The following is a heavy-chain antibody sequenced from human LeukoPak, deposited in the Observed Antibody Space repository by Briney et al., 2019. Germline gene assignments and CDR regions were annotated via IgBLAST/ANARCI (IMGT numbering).Heavy chain of an antibody. CDR3: ATDRGDIVATTRGSLVY. D-gene: IGHD5-12*01. CDR1: GYTFTSYY. J-gene: IGHJ4*02. Sequence: ASVKVSCKASGYTFTSYYMHWVRQAPGQGLEWMGGFDPEDGETIYAQKFQGRVTMTEDTSTDTAYMELSSLRSEDTAVYYCATDRGDIVATTRGSLVYWGQGTLVTVSS. V-gene: IGHV1-24*01. CDR2: FDPEDGET.